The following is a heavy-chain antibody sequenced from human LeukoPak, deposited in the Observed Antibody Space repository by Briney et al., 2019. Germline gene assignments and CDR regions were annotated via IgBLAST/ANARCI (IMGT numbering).Heavy chain of an antibody. J-gene: IGHJ6*03. CDR1: GGSISSYY. D-gene: IGHD2-15*01. V-gene: IGHV4-59*01. Sequence: SETLSLTCTVSGGSISSYYWSWIRQPPGKGLEWIGYIYYSGSTNYNPSLKSRVTISVDTSKNQFSLKLTSVTAADMAVYYCARTMGGYCSGGSCYQYSYYMDVWGKGTTVTVSS. CDR2: IYYSGST. CDR3: ARTMGGYCSGGSCYQYSYYMDV.